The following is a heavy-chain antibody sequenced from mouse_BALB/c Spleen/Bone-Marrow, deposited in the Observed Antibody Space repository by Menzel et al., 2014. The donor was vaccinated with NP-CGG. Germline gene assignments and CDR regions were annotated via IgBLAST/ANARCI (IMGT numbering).Heavy chain of an antibody. Sequence: VKVMESGGGLVKPGGPPETSLGAPGFTFSKYSKSWGCQSPEKRMGWVAEISSGGSYLYYPDTVTCRFTISRDNAKNTLYLEMRSLRSEDTAMYYFSSYAYWGQGTLVTVSA. D-gene: IGHD1-1*01. J-gene: IGHJ3*01. CDR3: SSYAY. CDR1: GFTFSKYS. CDR2: ISSGGSYL. V-gene: IGHV5-9-4*01.